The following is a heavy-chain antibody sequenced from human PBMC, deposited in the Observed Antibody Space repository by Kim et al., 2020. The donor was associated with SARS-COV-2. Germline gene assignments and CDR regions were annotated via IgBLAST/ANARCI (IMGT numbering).Heavy chain of an antibody. CDR2: ISGSGGST. CDR3: AKDLGSGTILPYYFDY. J-gene: IGHJ4*02. V-gene: IGHV3-23*01. CDR1: GFTFSSYA. D-gene: IGHD3-10*01. Sequence: GGSLRLSCAASGFTFSSYAMSWVRQAPGKGLEWVSAISGSGGSTYYADSVKGRFTISRDNSKNTLYLQMNSLRAEDTAVYYCAKDLGSGTILPYYFDYWGQGTLVTVSS.